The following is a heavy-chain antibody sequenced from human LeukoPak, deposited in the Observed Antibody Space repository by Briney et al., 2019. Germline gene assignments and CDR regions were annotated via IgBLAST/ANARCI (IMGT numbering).Heavy chain of an antibody. J-gene: IGHJ4*02. CDR1: GFTFDDYA. CDR3: AKVQERDFGNKYYFDY. D-gene: IGHD1-14*01. Sequence: GRSLRLSCAASGFTFDDYAMHWVRQAPGKGLEWVSGISWNSGSIGYADSVKGRFTISRDNAKNSLYLRMNSLRAEDTALYYCAKVQERDFGNKYYFDYWGQGTLVTVSS. CDR2: ISWNSGSI. V-gene: IGHV3-9*01.